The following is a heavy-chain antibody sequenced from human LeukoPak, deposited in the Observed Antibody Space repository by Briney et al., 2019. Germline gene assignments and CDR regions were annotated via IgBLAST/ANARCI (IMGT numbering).Heavy chain of an antibody. D-gene: IGHD1-20*01. J-gene: IGHJ6*02. CDR2: ISFDGSNK. CDR1: GFSFSDYC. V-gene: IGHV3-30*03. Sequence: GGSLRLSCAAAGFSFSDYCIHWVRQAPGKGLEWVAVISFDGSNKYYGDSMKGRFTISRDNSMHTLYLQMNSLRPEDTAVYYCARDGLTGTTGGMDVWGRGTTVTVSS. CDR3: ARDGLTGTTGGMDV.